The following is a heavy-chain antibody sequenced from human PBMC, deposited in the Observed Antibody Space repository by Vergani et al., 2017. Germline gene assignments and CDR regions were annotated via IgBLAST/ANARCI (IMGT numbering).Heavy chain of an antibody. CDR1: GYSISSGYY. J-gene: IGHJ5*02. CDR3: ARDGT. D-gene: IGHD1-26*01. Sequence: QVQLQESGPGLVKPSETLSLTCTVSGYSISSGYYWGWIRQPPGKGLEWIRSIYHSGSTYYNPSLKSRVTISVDTSKNQFSLKLSSVTAADTAVYYCARDGTWGQGTLVTVSS. V-gene: IGHV4-38-2*02. CDR2: IYHSGST.